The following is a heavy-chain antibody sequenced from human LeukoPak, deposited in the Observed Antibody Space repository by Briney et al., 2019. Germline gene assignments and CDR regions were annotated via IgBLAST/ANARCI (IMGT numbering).Heavy chain of an antibody. CDR1: GGSISSGSYY. CDR2: IYTSGST. V-gene: IGHV4-61*02. D-gene: IGHD2-2*02. J-gene: IGHJ4*02. CDR3: AREKKDIVVVPAAISDY. Sequence: SETLSLTCTVSGGSISSGSYYWSWIRQPAGKGLEWIGRIYTSGSTNYNPSLKSRVTISVDTSKNQFSLKLSSVTAADTAVYYCAREKKDIVVVPAAISDYWGQGTLVTVSS.